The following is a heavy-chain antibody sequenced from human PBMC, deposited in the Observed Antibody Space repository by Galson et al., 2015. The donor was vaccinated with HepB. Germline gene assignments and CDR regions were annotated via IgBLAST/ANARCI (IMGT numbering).Heavy chain of an antibody. D-gene: IGHD3-3*01. Sequence: SLRLSCAASGFTLDDYAMHWVRQAPGKGLEWVSAINGNSGNIGYADSVKGRFTISRDNAKNSLYLQMNSLRDEDTAFYYCAKDQGDFWSGFDYWGQGTRVTVSS. V-gene: IGHV3-9*01. CDR1: GFTLDDYA. CDR2: INGNSGNI. CDR3: AKDQGDFWSGFDY. J-gene: IGHJ4*02.